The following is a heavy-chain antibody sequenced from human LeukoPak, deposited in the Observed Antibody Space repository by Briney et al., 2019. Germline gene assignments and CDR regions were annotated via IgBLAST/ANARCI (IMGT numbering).Heavy chain of an antibody. J-gene: IGHJ4*02. V-gene: IGHV3-21*01. D-gene: IGHD2-15*01. CDR1: GFTFSSYS. CDR3: ARVGHCGSCYLLPSAGLDY. Sequence: GGSLRLSCAASGFTFSSYSMNWVRQAPGKGLEWVSSISSSSSYIYYADSVKGRFTISRDNAKNSLYLQMNSLRAEGTAVYYCARVGHCGSCYLLPSAGLDYWGQGTLVTVSS. CDR2: ISSSSSYI.